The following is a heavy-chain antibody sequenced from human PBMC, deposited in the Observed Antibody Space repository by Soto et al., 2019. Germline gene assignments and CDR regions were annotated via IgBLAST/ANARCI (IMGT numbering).Heavy chain of an antibody. V-gene: IGHV1-46*01. J-gene: IGHJ5*02. CDR1: GYTFTSYY. D-gene: IGHD3-10*01. CDR3: ARDPLSITMVRGAYNRFDP. Sequence: ASVKVSCKASGYTFTSYYMHWVRQAPGQGLEWMGIINPSGGSTSYAQKFQGRVTMTRDTSTSTVYMELSSLRSEDTAVYYCARDPLSITMVRGAYNRFDPWGQGTPVTVSS. CDR2: INPSGGST.